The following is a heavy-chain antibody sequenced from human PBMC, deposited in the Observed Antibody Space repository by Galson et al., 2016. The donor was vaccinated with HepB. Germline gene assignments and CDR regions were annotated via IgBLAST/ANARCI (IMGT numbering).Heavy chain of an antibody. CDR3: AKTRSYGSGSYYSREYFFDH. J-gene: IGHJ4*02. CDR1: GFIFSSFA. D-gene: IGHD3-10*01. V-gene: IGHV3-23*01. CDR2: VGGSGSYT. Sequence: SLRLSCATSGFIFSSFAVTWVRQAPGKGLEWVSGVGGSGSYTFYADFVAGRFIISRDNSRNTLFLQMNSLKAEDSAIYYCAKTRSYGSGSYYSREYFFDHWGQGTLVTVS.